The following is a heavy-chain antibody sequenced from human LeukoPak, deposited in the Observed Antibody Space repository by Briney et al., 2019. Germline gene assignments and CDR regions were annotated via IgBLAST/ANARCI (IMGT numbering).Heavy chain of an antibody. CDR1: GYTFTSYD. V-gene: IGHV1-2*02. D-gene: IGHD2-2*01. CDR3: ARDGEYQLLRADY. CDR2: INPNSGGT. Sequence: ASVKVSCKASGYTFTSYDINWVRQATGQGLEWMGWINPNSGGTNYAQKFQGRVTMTRDTSISTAYMELSRLRSDDTAVYYCARDGEYQLLRADYWGQGTLVTVSS. J-gene: IGHJ4*02.